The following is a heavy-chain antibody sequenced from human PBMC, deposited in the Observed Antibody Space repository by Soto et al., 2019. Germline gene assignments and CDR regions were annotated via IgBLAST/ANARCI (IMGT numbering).Heavy chain of an antibody. V-gene: IGHV4-30-4*08. CDR2: IYYSGDT. CDR1: GGSIISGDYY. CDR3: ARVGTWILNS. Sequence: SETLSLTCTVSGGSIISGDYYWSWIRQPPGKGLEWIGYIYYSGDTYYNPSLKSRVTISIDTSKNQFSLKLSSVTAADTAVYYCARVGTWILNSWGQGTLVTVSS. J-gene: IGHJ4*02. D-gene: IGHD7-27*01.